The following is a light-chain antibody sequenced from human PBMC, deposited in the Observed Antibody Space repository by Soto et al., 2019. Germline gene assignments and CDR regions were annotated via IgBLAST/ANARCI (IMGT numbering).Light chain of an antibody. CDR1: QSVSGN. V-gene: IGKV3-15*01. CDR2: GAS. Sequence: EIVMTQSPATLSVPPGERAALSCRASQSVSGNLAWYQQTPGQAPRLLIYGASTRATGIPARFSGSGFGTEFTLTISSLKSEDFAVYYCQQYNYRPPAFGQGTRLEIK. J-gene: IGKJ5*01. CDR3: QQYNYRPPA.